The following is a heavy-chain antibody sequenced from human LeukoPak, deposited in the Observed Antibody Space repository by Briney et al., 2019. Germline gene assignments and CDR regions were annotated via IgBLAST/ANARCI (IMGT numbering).Heavy chain of an antibody. V-gene: IGHV4-61*05. J-gene: IGHJ5*02. Sequence: PSETLSLTCTVSGGSISSSSYYWSWIRQPPGRGLEWIGHVYYSGSTDYIPSLKSRVTISIDKSKNQFSLKLSSVTAADTAVYYCARQGSWFDPWGQGTLVTVSS. CDR2: VYYSGST. CDR3: ARQGSWFDP. CDR1: GGSISSSSYY.